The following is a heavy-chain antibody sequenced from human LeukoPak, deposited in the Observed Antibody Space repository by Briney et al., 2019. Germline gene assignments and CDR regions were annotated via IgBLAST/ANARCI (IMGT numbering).Heavy chain of an antibody. V-gene: IGHV1-18*01. CDR1: GYTFTSYG. D-gene: IGHD2-21*02. CDR2: ISAYNGNT. Sequence: VASVKVSCKASGYTFTSYGISWVRQAPGQGLEWMGWISAYNGNTNYAQKLQGRVTMTTDTSTSTAYMELRSLRSDDTAVYYCARADRIVVVTAPIDYWGQGTLVTVSS. J-gene: IGHJ4*02. CDR3: ARADRIVVVTAPIDY.